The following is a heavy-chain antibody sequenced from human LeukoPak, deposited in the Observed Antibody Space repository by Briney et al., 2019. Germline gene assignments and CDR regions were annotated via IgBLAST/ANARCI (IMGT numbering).Heavy chain of an antibody. J-gene: IGHJ4*02. Sequence: SETLSLTCTVSGGSISSYYGSWIRQPPGKGLEWIGYIYYSGSTNYNPSFKSRVTISVDTSKNQFSLKLSSVTAADTAVYYCARLGGVNDYWGQGTLVTVSS. CDR1: GGSISSYY. V-gene: IGHV4-59*08. CDR3: ARLGGVNDY. D-gene: IGHD3-10*01. CDR2: IYYSGST.